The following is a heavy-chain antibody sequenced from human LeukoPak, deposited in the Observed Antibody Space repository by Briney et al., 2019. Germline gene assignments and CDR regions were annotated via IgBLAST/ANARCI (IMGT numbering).Heavy chain of an antibody. CDR1: GFTSRTYA. V-gene: IGHV3-23*01. Sequence: RRGSLRVSCAASGFTSRTYAMSWVRQAPGKGIEWVSAISGGCDITYYADSVKGRFTISRDSSKSTLFLQMNSLRAEDTAVYYCAKVGNGDYWGQGTLVTVSS. CDR2: ISGGCDIT. CDR3: AKVGNGDY. J-gene: IGHJ4*02.